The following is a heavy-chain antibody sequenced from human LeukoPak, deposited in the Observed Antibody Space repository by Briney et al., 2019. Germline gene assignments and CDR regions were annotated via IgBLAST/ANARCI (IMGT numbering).Heavy chain of an antibody. Sequence: GGSLRLSCAASGFTFSTYPMNWVRQAPGKGLEWVSYISSRSSTIYYADSVKGRFTISRDNAKNSLYLQMNSLRAEDTAVYYCAKDAYCSSTSCYVPEYFQHWGQGTLVTVSS. CDR2: ISSRSSTI. J-gene: IGHJ1*01. CDR1: GFTFSTYP. CDR3: AKDAYCSSTSCYVPEYFQH. V-gene: IGHV3-48*01. D-gene: IGHD2-2*01.